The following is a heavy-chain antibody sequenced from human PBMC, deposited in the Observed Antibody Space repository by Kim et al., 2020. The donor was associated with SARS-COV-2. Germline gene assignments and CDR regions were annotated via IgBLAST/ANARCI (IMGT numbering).Heavy chain of an antibody. V-gene: IGHV1-24*01. CDR3: ATVEFFYDRSGYYLDS. D-gene: IGHD3-22*01. CDR1: GYTLRDFS. Sequence: ASVKVSCKFSGYTLRDFSIHWVRQAPGKGLEWMGGRDPEHGDTLSAQKFQGRVTVTEDTSADSAYMELSSLRPDDTAVYYCATVEFFYDRSGYYLDSWGQ. CDR2: RDPEHGDT. J-gene: IGHJ4*02.